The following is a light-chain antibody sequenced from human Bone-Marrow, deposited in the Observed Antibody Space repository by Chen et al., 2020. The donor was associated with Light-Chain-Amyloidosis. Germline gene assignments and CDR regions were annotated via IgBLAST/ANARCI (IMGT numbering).Light chain of an antibody. CDR1: DLPTKY. CDR2: RDT. CDR3: QSADSSGTYEVI. Sequence: SYELTQPPSVSVSPGPTASFTCSGDDLPTKYAYWYQQKPGQAPVLVIHRDTERPSGISERFSGSSSGTTATLTISGVQAEDEADYHCQSADSSGTYEVIFGGGTKLTVL. V-gene: IGLV3-25*03. J-gene: IGLJ2*01.